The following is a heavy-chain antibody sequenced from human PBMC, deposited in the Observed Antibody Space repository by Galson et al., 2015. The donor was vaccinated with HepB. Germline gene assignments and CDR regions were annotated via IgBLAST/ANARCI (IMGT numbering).Heavy chain of an antibody. D-gene: IGHD1-1*01. CDR3: ATAERDYYYYYMDV. CDR1: GYTLTELS. CDR2: FDPEDGKT. Sequence: SVKVSCKVSGYTLTELSMHWVRQAPGKGLEWMGGFDPEDGKTIYAQKFQGRVTMTEDTSTDTAYMELSSLRSEDTAVYYCATAERDYYYYYMDVWGKGTTVTVSS. V-gene: IGHV1-24*01. J-gene: IGHJ6*03.